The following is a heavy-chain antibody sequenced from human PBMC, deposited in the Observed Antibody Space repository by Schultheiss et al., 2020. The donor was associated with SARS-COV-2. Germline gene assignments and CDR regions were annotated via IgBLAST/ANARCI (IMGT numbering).Heavy chain of an antibody. J-gene: IGHJ5*02. CDR3: ARGGSIAAAAFDP. V-gene: IGHV1-2*06. CDR2: INPNSGGT. Sequence: ASVKVSCKASGHTFTGYYMHWVRQAPGQGLEWMGRINPNSGGTNYAQKFQGRVTITADESTSTAYMELSSLRSEDTAVYYCARGGSIAAAAFDPWGQGTLVTVSS. D-gene: IGHD6-13*01. CDR1: GHTFTGYY.